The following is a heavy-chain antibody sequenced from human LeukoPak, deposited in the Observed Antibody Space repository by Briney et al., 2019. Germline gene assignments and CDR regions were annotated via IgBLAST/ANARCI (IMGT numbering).Heavy chain of an antibody. CDR1: GGTFSSYA. CDR2: IIPIFGTA. D-gene: IGHD2-2*01. CDR3: ARDVVPAASGNPMDV. V-gene: IGHV1-69*05. Sequence: SVKVSCKASGGTFSSYAISWVRQAPGQGLEWMGGIIPIFGTANYAQKFQGRVTITTDESTSTAYMELSSLRSEDTAVYYCARDVVPAASGNPMDVWGKGTTVTVSS. J-gene: IGHJ6*03.